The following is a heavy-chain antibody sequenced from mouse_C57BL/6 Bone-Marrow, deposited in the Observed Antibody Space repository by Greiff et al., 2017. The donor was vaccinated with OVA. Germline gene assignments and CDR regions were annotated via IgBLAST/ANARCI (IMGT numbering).Heavy chain of an antibody. D-gene: IGHD5-1-1*01. J-gene: IGHJ3*01. CDR2: ILPGSGST. Sequence: QVQLKQSGAELMKPGASVKLSCKATGYTFTGYWIEWVKQRPGHGLEWIGEILPGSGSTNYNEKFKGKATFTADTSSNTAYMQLSSLTTEDSAIYYCARSDTPLPWRFAYWGQGTLVTVSA. CDR3: ARSDTPLPWRFAY. V-gene: IGHV1-9*01. CDR1: GYTFTGYW.